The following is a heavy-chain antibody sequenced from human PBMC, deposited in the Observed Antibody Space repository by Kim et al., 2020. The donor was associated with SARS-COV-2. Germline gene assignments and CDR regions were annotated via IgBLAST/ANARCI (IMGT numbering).Heavy chain of an antibody. J-gene: IGHJ2*01. CDR1: GFTFSSYS. CDR2: TSSSSSYI. V-gene: IGHV3-21*01. D-gene: IGHD2-21*02. CDR3: ARHLAYCGGVCFSPWYFDL. Sequence: GGSLRLSCTASGFTFSSYSMNWVRQAPGKGLEWVSSTSSSSSYIFYADSVKGRFTISRDNAKNSLYLQMNSLRAEDTAVYYCARHLAYCGGVCFSPWYFDLWGRGTLVTVSS.